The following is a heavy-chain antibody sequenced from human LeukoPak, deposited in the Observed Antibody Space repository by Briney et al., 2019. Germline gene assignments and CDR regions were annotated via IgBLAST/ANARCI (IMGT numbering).Heavy chain of an antibody. J-gene: IGHJ4*02. V-gene: IGHV4-59*12. D-gene: IGHD3-10*01. CDR2: ITYSGTT. CDR3: ARYGSGSYLDY. CDR1: GGPISTYS. Sequence: PSETLSLTCTVSGGPISTYSWSWIRQPPGKGLEWIGYITYSGTTNYNPSLKSRVTMSVDTSKNQFSLNLSSVTAADTAVFYCARYGSGSYLDYWGQGTLVTVSS.